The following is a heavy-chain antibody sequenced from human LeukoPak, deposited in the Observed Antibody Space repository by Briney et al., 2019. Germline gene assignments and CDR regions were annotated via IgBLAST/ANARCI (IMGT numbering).Heavy chain of an antibody. CDR2: IKSKTDGGTT. CDR3: TTDLFLGGYDQREYFQH. V-gene: IGHV3-15*01. CDR1: GFTFSNAW. J-gene: IGHJ1*01. D-gene: IGHD5-12*01. Sequence: GGSLRLSCAASGFTFSNAWMSWVRQAPGKGLEWVGRIKSKTDGGTTDYAAPVKGRFTISRDDSKNTLYLQMNSLKTEDTAVYYCTTDLFLGGYDQREYFQHWGQGTLVTVSS.